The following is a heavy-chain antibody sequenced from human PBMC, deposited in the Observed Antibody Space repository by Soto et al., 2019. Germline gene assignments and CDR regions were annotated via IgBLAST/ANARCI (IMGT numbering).Heavy chain of an antibody. Sequence: QVQLVQSGAEVKKPGSSVKVSCKASGGTFSSYTISWVRQAPGQGLEWMGRIIPILGIANYAQKFQGRVTITAEKTTGKAYMELSNLGSEDTAVYFLARGTRTIIVGHWGQGTLVTVSS. J-gene: IGHJ4*02. CDR1: GGTFSSYT. CDR2: IIPILGIA. D-gene: IGHD3-22*01. CDR3: ARGTRTIIVGH. V-gene: IGHV1-69*02.